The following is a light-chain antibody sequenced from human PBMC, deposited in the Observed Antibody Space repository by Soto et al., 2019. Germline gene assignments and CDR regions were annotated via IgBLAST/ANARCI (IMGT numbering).Light chain of an antibody. J-gene: IGLJ2*01. CDR1: SRDVGGYNY. Sequence: QSALTQPASVSGSPGQSITISCTGTSRDVGGYNYVSWYHQHPGKAPKLMIYEVSNRPSGVSNRFSGSKSGKTASLTISGLKDEDEGDYYCSSYTGSSTLLFGGGTKLTVL. CDR2: EVS. V-gene: IGLV2-14*01. CDR3: SSYTGSSTLL.